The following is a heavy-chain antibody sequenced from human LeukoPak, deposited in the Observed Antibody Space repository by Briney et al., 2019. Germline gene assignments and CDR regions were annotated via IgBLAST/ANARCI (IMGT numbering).Heavy chain of an antibody. CDR1: GFTFSSYC. Sequence: GTSLTLSCAAAGFTFSSYCMHWVRQAPGKGLEWVAVIWSDGSNKYYADSVEGRFTISRDNYKNTLYLQVNSLRADDTAVYYCAKGGAYGPGDYVSYWGQGTLVTVSS. D-gene: IGHD5-12*01. V-gene: IGHV3-33*06. CDR2: IWSDGSNK. J-gene: IGHJ4*02. CDR3: AKGGAYGPGDYVSY.